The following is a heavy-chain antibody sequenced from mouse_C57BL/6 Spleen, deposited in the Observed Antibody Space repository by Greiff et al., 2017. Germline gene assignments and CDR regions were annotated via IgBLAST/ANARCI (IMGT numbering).Heavy chain of an antibody. Sequence: EVKLLESGPGMVKPSQSLSLTCTVTGYSITSGYDWHWIRHFPGNKLEWMGYISYSGSTNYNPSLKSRISITPDTSKNHFFLKLNCVTTDDTATYYCAREGEDAVDYWGQGTSVTVS. D-gene: IGHD2-13*01. CDR2: ISYSGST. CDR3: AREGEDAVDY. V-gene: IGHV3-1*01. CDR1: GYSITSGYD. J-gene: IGHJ4*01.